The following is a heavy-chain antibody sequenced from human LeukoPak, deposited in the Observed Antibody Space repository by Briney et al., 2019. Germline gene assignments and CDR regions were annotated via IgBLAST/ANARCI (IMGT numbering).Heavy chain of an antibody. Sequence: SETLSLTCAVYGGSFSGYYWSWIRQPPGKGLEWIGRIYTSGSTNYNPSLKSRVTISVDTSKNQFSLKLSSVTAADTAVYYCARGQPYYYGSGNSYFDYWGQGTLVTVSS. J-gene: IGHJ4*02. CDR2: IYTSGST. V-gene: IGHV4-59*10. CDR1: GGSFSGYY. D-gene: IGHD3-10*01. CDR3: ARGQPYYYGSGNSYFDY.